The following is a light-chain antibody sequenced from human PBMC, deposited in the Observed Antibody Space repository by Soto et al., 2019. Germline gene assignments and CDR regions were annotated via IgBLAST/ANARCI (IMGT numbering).Light chain of an antibody. CDR1: QSVSSN. CDR3: QQYGSSPGT. V-gene: IGKV3-20*01. J-gene: IGKJ2*02. Sequence: EIELTQSPATLSLSPGERATLSCRASQSVSSNLAWYQQKPGQAPRLLIYDASNRATGIPARFSGSGSGTDFTLTISRLEPEDFAVYYCQQYGSSPGTFGQGTKLEIK. CDR2: DAS.